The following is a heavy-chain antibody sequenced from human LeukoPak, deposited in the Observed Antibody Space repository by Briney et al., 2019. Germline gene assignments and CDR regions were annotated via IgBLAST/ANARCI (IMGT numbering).Heavy chain of an antibody. CDR2: IKRDGSEI. Sequence: GGSLRLSCAASGFIFDNYWMTWVRQAPGKGLEWVANIKRDGSEIYYVGSVRGRFTISRDNAKNSLYLQMNSLRADDTALYYCVRVSGGFGTYRVESWGQGTLVTVSS. J-gene: IGHJ4*02. CDR1: GFIFDNYW. CDR3: VRVSGGFGTYRVES. D-gene: IGHD1-26*01. V-gene: IGHV3-7*01.